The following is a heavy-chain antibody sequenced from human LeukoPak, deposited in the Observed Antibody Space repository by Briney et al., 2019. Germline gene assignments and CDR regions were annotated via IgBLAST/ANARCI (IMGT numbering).Heavy chain of an antibody. J-gene: IGHJ4*02. CDR3: ARAYYYDSSDYFYLAY. Sequence: ASVKVSCKASGGTFSSNAINWVRQAPGQGLEWMGGIIPVSGTTNYAQKFQGRVTMIADESTSTAYMELGGLRSEDTAVYYCARAYYYDSSDYFYLAYWGQGTLVTVSS. CDR2: IIPVSGTT. D-gene: IGHD3-22*01. V-gene: IGHV1-69*13. CDR1: GGTFSSNA.